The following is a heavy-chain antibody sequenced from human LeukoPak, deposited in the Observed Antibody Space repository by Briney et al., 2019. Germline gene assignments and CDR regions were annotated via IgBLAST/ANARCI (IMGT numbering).Heavy chain of an antibody. D-gene: IGHD3-10*01. V-gene: IGHV3-23*01. CDR3: AYYYGSGSYAARSLFFDY. Sequence: GGSLRLSCAASGFTFSSYAMSWVRQAPGKGLEWVSAISGSGGSTYYADSVKGRFTISRYNSKNTLYLQMNSLRAEDTAVYYCAYYYGSGSYAARSLFFDYWGQGTLVTVSS. CDR2: ISGSGGST. CDR1: GFTFSSYA. J-gene: IGHJ4*02.